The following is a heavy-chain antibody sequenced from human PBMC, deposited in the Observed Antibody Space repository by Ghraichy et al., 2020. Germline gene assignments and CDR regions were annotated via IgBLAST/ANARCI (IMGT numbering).Heavy chain of an antibody. CDR2: ISYDGSSVK. CDR1: GFIFSNYA. D-gene: IGHD1-26*01. V-gene: IGHV3-30*04. CDR3: ARDSPGGTSAPY. J-gene: IGHJ4*02. Sequence: GGSLRLSCAASGFIFSNYAMHWVRQAPGKGLEWVAGISYDGSSVKYNAESVKGRFTISRDNSKNTLYLQMNSLRAEDTAIYYCARDSPGGTSAPYWGQGTLVTVSS.